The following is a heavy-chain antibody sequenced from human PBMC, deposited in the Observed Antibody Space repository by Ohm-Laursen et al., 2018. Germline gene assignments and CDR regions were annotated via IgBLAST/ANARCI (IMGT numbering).Heavy chain of an antibody. D-gene: IGHD6-13*01. Sequence: GSLRLSCTASGFTFSSYSMNWVRQAPGKGLEWVSSISSSSSYIYYADSVKGRFTISRDNAKNSLYLQMNSLRAEDTAVYYCARDSEGIAAAGTFENWFDPWGQGTLVTVSS. CDR3: ARDSEGIAAAGTFENWFDP. CDR2: ISSSSSYI. V-gene: IGHV3-21*01. J-gene: IGHJ5*02. CDR1: GFTFSSYS.